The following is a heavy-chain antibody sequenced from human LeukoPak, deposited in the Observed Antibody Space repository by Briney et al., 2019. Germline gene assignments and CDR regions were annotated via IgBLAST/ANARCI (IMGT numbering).Heavy chain of an antibody. V-gene: IGHV3-73*01. J-gene: IGHJ5*02. Sequence: GGSLRLSCAASGFTFSGSAMHWVRQASGKGLEWVGRIRSKANSYATAYAASVKGRFTISRDDSKNTAYLQMNSLKTEDTAVYYCTRTLHWYNWNGHWGQGTLVTVSS. CDR1: GFTFSGSA. CDR3: TRTLHWYNWNGH. CDR2: IRSKANSYAT. D-gene: IGHD2-8*02.